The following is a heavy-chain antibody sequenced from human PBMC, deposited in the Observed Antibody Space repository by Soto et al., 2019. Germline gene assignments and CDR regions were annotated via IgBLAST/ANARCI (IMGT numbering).Heavy chain of an antibody. Sequence: ELQLVESGGGLVQPGGSLRLSCVASGFSFSTYWMHWVRQAPGKGLVWVSRINTAGTTTPYVDSVTGRFTISRDNAKITLYLQMNSLRREDTAVFYCGRVGGDYGDYLDYWGQGALVTVSS. CDR1: GFSFSTYW. D-gene: IGHD4-17*01. CDR2: INTAGTTT. V-gene: IGHV3-74*01. J-gene: IGHJ4*02. CDR3: GRVGGDYGDYLDY.